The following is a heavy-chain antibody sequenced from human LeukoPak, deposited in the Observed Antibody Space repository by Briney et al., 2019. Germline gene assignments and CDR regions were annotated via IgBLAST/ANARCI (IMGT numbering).Heavy chain of an antibody. CDR1: GFTFSGYS. CDR3: ARLDTLDY. V-gene: IGHV3-23*01. D-gene: IGHD5-18*01. Sequence: PGGSLRLSCAASGFTFSGYSMSWVRQAPGKGLEWVSSISSNGVNTYYPDSVKGRFTISRDNAKNSLYLQMNSLRAEDTAVYYCARLDTLDYWGQGTLVTVSS. J-gene: IGHJ4*02. CDR2: ISSNGVNT.